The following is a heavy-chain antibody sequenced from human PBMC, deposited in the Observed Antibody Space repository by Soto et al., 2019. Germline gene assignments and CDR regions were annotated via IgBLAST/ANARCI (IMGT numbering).Heavy chain of an antibody. V-gene: IGHV4-39*01. CDR1: GGSISRSTYY. CDR3: ARQVPAAIRLGWFDP. D-gene: IGHD2-2*02. Sequence: SETLSLTCTVSGGSISRSTYYWGWIRQPPGKGLEWIGSIYYSGSTYYRPSLKSRVTISVDTSKNQFSLKLGSVTAADTAVYYCARQVPAAIRLGWFDPWGQGTLVTVSS. CDR2: IYYSGST. J-gene: IGHJ5*02.